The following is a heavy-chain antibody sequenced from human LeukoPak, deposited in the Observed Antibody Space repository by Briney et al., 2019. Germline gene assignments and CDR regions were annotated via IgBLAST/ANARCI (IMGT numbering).Heavy chain of an antibody. CDR2: ISYDGSNK. V-gene: IGHV3-30*03. CDR1: GFTFSSYG. Sequence: PGRSLRLPCAASGFTFSSYGMHWVRQAPGKGLEWVAVISYDGSNKYYADSVKGRFTISRDNSKNTLYLQMNSLRAEDTAVYYCAGRWFDYWGQGTLVTVSS. D-gene: IGHD3-16*01. J-gene: IGHJ4*02. CDR3: AGRWFDY.